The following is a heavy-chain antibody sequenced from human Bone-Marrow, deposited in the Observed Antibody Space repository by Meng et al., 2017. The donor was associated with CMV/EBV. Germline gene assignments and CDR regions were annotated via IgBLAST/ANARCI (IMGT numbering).Heavy chain of an antibody. J-gene: IGHJ6*02. D-gene: IGHD2-2*02. CDR3: ARASPDTRKGYCSSTRCYNYYYYYGMDV. CDR2: IYYSGST. CDR1: GGSISRYY. Sequence: SEPLSLTCTVSGGSISRYYWSWIRQPPGKGMEWIGYIYYSGSTNYNPSLKSRVTISVDTSKNQFSLKLSPVTAADTAVYYCARASPDTRKGYCSSTRCYNYYYYYGMDVWGQGTTVTVSS. V-gene: IGHV4-59*01.